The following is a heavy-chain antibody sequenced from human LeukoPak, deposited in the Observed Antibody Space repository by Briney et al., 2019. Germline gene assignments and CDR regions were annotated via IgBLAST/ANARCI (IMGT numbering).Heavy chain of an antibody. CDR2: INHSGST. J-gene: IGHJ3*02. CDR1: GGSFSGYY. Sequence: SETLSLTCAVYGGSFSGYYWSWIRQPPGKGLEWIGEINHSGSTNYNPSLKSRVTISVDTSKNQFSLKLSSVTAADTAVYYCARSIKGIFGVVRNIWGQGTMVTVSS. D-gene: IGHD3-3*01. CDR3: ARSIKGIFGVVRNI. V-gene: IGHV4-34*01.